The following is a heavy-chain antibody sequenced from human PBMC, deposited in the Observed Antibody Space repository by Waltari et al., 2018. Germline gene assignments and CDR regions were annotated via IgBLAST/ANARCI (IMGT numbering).Heavy chain of an antibody. D-gene: IGHD6-6*01. J-gene: IGHJ6*02. CDR2: IYYSGST. CDR1: GGSISSYY. Sequence: QVQLQESGPGLVKPSETLSLTCTVSGGSISSYYWSWIRQPPGKGLEWLGYIYYSGSTNYNPSLKSRVTISVDTSKNQVSLKLSSVTAADTAVYYCARGPNSSSAYYGVDVWGQGTTVTVSS. V-gene: IGHV4-59*01. CDR3: ARGPNSSSAYYGVDV.